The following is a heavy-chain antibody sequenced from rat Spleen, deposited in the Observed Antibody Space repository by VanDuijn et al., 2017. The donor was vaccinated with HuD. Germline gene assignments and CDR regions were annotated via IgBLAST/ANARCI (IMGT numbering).Heavy chain of an antibody. V-gene: IGHV5-7*01. D-gene: IGHD2-5*01. J-gene: IGHJ1*01. Sequence: EVQLVESGGGLVQPGRSLKLSCTASEFTFSDYYMAWVRQAPTKGLEWVATISYDGSTTYYRDSVKGRFTISRDNAKSTLYLEMDSLRSEDMATYYCVRQGYLRDWYFDFWGPGTMITVSS. CDR1: EFTFSDYY. CDR3: VRQGYLRDWYFDF. CDR2: ISYDGSTT.